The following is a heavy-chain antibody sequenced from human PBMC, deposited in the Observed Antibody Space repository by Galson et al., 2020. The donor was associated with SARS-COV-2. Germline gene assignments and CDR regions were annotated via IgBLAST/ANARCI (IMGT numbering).Heavy chain of an antibody. J-gene: IGHJ4*02. CDR1: GFTFSSYS. D-gene: IGHD6-19*01. V-gene: IGHV3-21*01. CDR3: ASLGIAVADIDY. Sequence: GESLKISCAASGFTFSSYSMNWVRQAPGKGLEWVSSISSSSSYIYYADSVKGRFTISGDNAKNSLYLQMNSLRAEDTAVYYCASLGIAVADIDYWGQGTLVTVSS. CDR2: ISSSSSYI.